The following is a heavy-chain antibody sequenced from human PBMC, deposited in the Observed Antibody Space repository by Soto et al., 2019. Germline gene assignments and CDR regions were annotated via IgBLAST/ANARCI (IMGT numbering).Heavy chain of an antibody. V-gene: IGHV3-33*01. J-gene: IGHJ4*02. Sequence: QVQLVESGGGVVQPGRSLRLSCAASGFTFSSYGMHWVRQAPGKGLEWVAVIWYDGSNKYYADSVKGRFTISRDNSTNTLYLQMNSLRAEDTAVYYCARDRAAAPDYWGQGTLVTVSS. CDR1: GFTFSSYG. D-gene: IGHD6-13*01. CDR3: ARDRAAAPDY. CDR2: IWYDGSNK.